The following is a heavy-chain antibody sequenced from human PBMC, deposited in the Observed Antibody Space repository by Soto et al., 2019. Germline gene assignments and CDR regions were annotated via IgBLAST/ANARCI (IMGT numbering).Heavy chain of an antibody. V-gene: IGHV3-30*18. CDR1: GFTFSSYG. CDR2: ISYDGSNK. CDR3: AKDGPQGYPFDY. Sequence: PGGSLRLSCAASGFTFSSYGMHWVRQAPGKGLEWVAVISYDGSNKYYADSVKGRFTISRDNSKNTLYLQMNSLRAEDTAVYYCAKDGPQGYPFDYWGQGTLVTVSS. D-gene: IGHD1-1*01. J-gene: IGHJ4*02.